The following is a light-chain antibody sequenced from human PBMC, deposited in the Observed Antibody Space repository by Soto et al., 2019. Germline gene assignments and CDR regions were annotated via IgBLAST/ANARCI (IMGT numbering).Light chain of an antibody. Sequence: AIRMTQSPSSLSASTGDRVTITCRASQGISSYLAWYQQKPGQAPKLLIYAASTLQSGVPSRFSGSGSGTDFTLTISCLQSEDFATYYCQQFHSYPRTFGQGTKVDIK. CDR3: QQFHSYPRT. V-gene: IGKV1-8*01. J-gene: IGKJ1*01. CDR1: QGISSY. CDR2: AAS.